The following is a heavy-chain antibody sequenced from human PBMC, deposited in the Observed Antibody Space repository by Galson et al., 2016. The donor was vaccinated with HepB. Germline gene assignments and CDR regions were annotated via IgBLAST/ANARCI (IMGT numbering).Heavy chain of an antibody. J-gene: IGHJ5*01. CDR2: IYWDDEK. V-gene: IGHV2-5*02. CDR3: VHRSHCIGNNCDPYDCLDS. CDR1: GFSLNTRGEG. D-gene: IGHD1/OR15-1a*01. Sequence: PALVKPTQTLTLTCTFSGFSLNTRGEGVAWIRQPPGKALEWLGCIYWDDEKRYSSSLKTRLTITKDTSKNQVVVRMTNMDPVDTATYYCVHRSHCIGNNCDPYDCLDSWGQGTLVTVSS.